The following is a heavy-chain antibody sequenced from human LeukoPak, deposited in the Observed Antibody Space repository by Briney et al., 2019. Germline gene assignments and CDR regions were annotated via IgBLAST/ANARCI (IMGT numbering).Heavy chain of an antibody. CDR2: INHSGST. J-gene: IGHJ6*03. CDR1: GGSFSGYY. V-gene: IGHV4-34*01. Sequence: PSETLFLTCAVYGGSFSGYYWSWIRQPPGKGLEWIGEINHSGSTNYNPSLKSRVTISVDTSKNQFSLKLSSVTAADTAVYYCARGTYSSGWSNYYYYMDVWGKGTTVTVSS. CDR3: ARGTYSSGWSNYYYYMDV. D-gene: IGHD6-19*01.